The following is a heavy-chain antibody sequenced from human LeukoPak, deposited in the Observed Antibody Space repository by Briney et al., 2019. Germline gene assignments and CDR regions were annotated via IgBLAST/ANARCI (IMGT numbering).Heavy chain of an antibody. D-gene: IGHD3-3*01. CDR3: ASGGRSERFLEWLYARPHTYYGMDV. CDR1: GGTFSSYA. J-gene: IGHJ6*02. CDR2: IVPIFGTA. Sequence: ASVKVSCKASGGTFSSYAISWVRQAPGQGLEWMGGIVPIFGTANYAQKFQGRVTITADESTSTACMELSSLRSEDTAVYYCASGGRSERFLEWLYARPHTYYGMDVWGQGTTVTVSS. V-gene: IGHV1-69*13.